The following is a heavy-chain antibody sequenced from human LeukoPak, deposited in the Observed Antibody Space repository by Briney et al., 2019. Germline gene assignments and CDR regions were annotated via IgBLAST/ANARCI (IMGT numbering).Heavy chain of an antibody. V-gene: IGHV3-48*01. Sequence: PGGSLRLSCAASGFTFSSYSMNWVRQAPGKGLEWVSYISSSSSTIYYADSVKGRFTISRDNAKNSLYLQMNSLRAEDTAVYYCARRSTMVRGVVDYWGQGTLVTVSS. CDR2: ISSSSSTI. CDR3: ARRSTMVRGVVDY. CDR1: GFTFSSYS. J-gene: IGHJ4*02. D-gene: IGHD3-10*01.